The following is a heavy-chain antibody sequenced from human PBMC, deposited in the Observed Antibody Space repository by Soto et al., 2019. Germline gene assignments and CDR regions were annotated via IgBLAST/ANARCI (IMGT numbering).Heavy chain of an antibody. Sequence: EVQLLESGGGLVQPGGSLRLSCAGSGFTFSNHAMNWVRRAPGKGLEWVSVITGSGSATYYADSVKGRFTTSRDNSENTLYVQLNSLKADDTATYYCARGPRAASFYYMDVWGKGTTVTVSS. CDR3: ARGPRAASFYYMDV. CDR1: GFTFSNHA. J-gene: IGHJ6*03. V-gene: IGHV3-23*01. D-gene: IGHD2-15*01. CDR2: ITGSGSAT.